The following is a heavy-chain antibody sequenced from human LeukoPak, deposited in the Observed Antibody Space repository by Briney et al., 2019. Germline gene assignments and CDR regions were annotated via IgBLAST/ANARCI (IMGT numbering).Heavy chain of an antibody. CDR1: GFTFSSYS. D-gene: IGHD3-10*01. CDR2: ISSSSSYI. J-gene: IGHJ4*02. Sequence: GGSLRLSCAASGFTFSSYSMNWVRQAPGKGLEWVSSISSSSSYIYYAGSVKGRFTISRDNAKNSLYLQMNSLRAEDTAVYYCARGENLRGYFDYWGQGTLVTVSS. CDR3: ARGENLRGYFDY. V-gene: IGHV3-21*01.